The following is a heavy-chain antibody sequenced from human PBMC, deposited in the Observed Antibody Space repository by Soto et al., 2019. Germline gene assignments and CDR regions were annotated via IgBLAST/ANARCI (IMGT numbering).Heavy chain of an antibody. J-gene: IGHJ6*02. V-gene: IGHV1-69*06. Sequence: GASVKVSCKASGGTFSSYAISWLRQAPGQGLEWMGGIIPIFGTANYAQKFQGRVTITADKSTSTAYMELSSLRSEDTAVYYCARDNPRIEYYYYGMDVWGQGTTVTVSS. CDR2: IIPIFGTA. CDR3: ARDNPRIEYYYYGMDV. CDR1: GGTFSSYA.